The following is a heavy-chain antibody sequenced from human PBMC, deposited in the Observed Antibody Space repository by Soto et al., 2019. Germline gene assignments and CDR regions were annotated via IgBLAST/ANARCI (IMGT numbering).Heavy chain of an antibody. Sequence: SVKVSCKASGGTFSSYAISWVRQAPGQGLEWMGGIIPIFGTANYAQKFQGRVTITADESTSTAYMELSSLRSVDTAVYYCARGGPGGSGXSDTYYYYYYGMDVWGQGTTVTVSS. J-gene: IGHJ6*02. CDR3: ARGGPGGSGXSDTYYYYYYGMDV. V-gene: IGHV1-69*13. CDR1: GGTFSSYA. CDR2: IIPIFGTA. D-gene: IGHD3-10*01.